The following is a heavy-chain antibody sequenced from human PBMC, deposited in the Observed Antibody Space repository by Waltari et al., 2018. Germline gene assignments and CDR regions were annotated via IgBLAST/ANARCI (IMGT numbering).Heavy chain of an antibody. D-gene: IGHD5-12*01. CDR2: SNSDGSTT. Sequence: EVQLVESGGGLAQPGGSLRLSCVAYGFTFSSYGLHWVRQAPGKGLVWVSRSNSDGSTTNYADSVKGRFTTSRDNAKNTLYLQMNSLRAEDTAVYYCAKGGGWLQDYWGQGTLVTVSS. CDR3: AKGGGWLQDY. V-gene: IGHV3-74*01. J-gene: IGHJ4*02. CDR1: GFTFSSYG.